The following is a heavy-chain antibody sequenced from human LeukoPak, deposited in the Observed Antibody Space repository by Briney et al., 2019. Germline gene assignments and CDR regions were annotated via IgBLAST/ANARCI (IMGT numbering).Heavy chain of an antibody. J-gene: IGHJ4*02. CDR1: GFTFSIYA. Sequence: GGSLRLSCAASGFTFSIYAMSWVRQAPGKGLEWVSGISGNGGSTYYADSVKGRFTISRDNSKNTVYLQMNSLRAEDTAVYYCAKAGDSSLFDYWGQGTLVTVSS. CDR2: ISGNGGST. V-gene: IGHV3-23*01. CDR3: AKAGDSSLFDY. D-gene: IGHD6-6*01.